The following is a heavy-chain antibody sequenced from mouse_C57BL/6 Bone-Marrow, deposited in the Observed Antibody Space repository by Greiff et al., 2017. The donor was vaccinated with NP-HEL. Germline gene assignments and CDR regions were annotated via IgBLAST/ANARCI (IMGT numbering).Heavy chain of an antibody. Sequence: EVKLVESGAELVRPGASVKFSCTVSGFNIKDDYMHWVKQRPEQGLEWIGWIDPENGDTEYASKFPGKATITADTSSNTADLQLSSLTSEETAVDYCTTSGSSPYAMDYWGQGTSVTVSS. CDR1: GFNIKDDY. CDR2: IDPENGDT. D-gene: IGHD1-1*01. CDR3: TTSGSSPYAMDY. V-gene: IGHV14-4*01. J-gene: IGHJ4*01.